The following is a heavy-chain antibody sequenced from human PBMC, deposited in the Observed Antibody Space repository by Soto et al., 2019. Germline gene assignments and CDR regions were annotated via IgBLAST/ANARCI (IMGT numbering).Heavy chain of an antibody. CDR1: GGSFSGYY. CDR3: ARRVILTGYGSRGGCDY. D-gene: IGHD3-9*01. Sequence: PSATLSLTCAVYGGSFSGYYWSWIRQPPGKGLEWIGEINHSGSTNYNPSLKSRVTISVDTSKNQFSLKLSSVTAADTAVYYCARRVILTGYGSRGGCDYWGQGTLVTVSS. J-gene: IGHJ4*02. CDR2: INHSGST. V-gene: IGHV4-34*01.